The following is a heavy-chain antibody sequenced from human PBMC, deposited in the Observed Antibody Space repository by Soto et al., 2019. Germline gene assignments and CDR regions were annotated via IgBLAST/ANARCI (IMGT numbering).Heavy chain of an antibody. J-gene: IGHJ4*02. CDR2: IIPILGIA. Sequence: VQLVESGAEVKKPGSSVKVSCKASGGTFSSYTISWVRQAPGQGLEWMGRIIPILGIANYAQKFQGRVTITADKSTSKAYMELSSLRSEDTAVNYCARDLGYCSSTSCYEGAYWGQGTLVTVSS. V-gene: IGHV1-69*09. CDR1: GGTFSSYT. D-gene: IGHD2-2*01. CDR3: ARDLGYCSSTSCYEGAY.